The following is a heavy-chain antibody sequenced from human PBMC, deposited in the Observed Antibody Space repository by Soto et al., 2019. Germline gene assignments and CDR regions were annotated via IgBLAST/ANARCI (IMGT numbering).Heavy chain of an antibody. J-gene: IGHJ4*02. V-gene: IGHV6-1*01. CDR2: TYYRSKWYN. CDR3: AREQGVETATINYFDY. CDR1: GDSVSSNSAA. Sequence: SQTLSLTCAISGDSVSSNSAAWNWIRQSPSRGLEWLGRTYYRSKWYNDYAVSVKSRITINPDTSKNQFSLQLNSVTPEDTAVYYCAREQGVETATINYFDYWGQGTLVTVSS. D-gene: IGHD6-25*01.